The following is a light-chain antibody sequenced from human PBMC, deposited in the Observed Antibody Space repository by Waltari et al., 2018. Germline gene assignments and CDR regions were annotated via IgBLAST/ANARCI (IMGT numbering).Light chain of an antibody. CDR2: SND. V-gene: IGLV1-44*01. J-gene: IGLJ2*01. CDR3: ATWDARLTAVL. CDR1: TSNSGSST. Sequence: QSVLTQPPSASGTPGQRVTISCSGSTSNSGSSTVNWYQRVPGTDPKLLIYSNDQRPSGVPDRFSGSKSGTSASLAISGLHSEDEADYYCATWDARLTAVLFGGGTKVTVL.